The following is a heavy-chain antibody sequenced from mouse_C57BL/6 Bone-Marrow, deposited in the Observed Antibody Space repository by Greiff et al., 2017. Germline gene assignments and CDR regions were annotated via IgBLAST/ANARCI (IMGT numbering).Heavy chain of an antibody. CDR2: ILPSIGRT. D-gene: IGHD1-1*01. Sequence: VQLQQSGSELRSPGSSVKLSCKDFDSEVFPIAYMSWVRQKPGHGFEWIGGILPSIGRTIYGEKFEDKATLDADTLSNTAYLELNSLTSEDSAIYYCAREEYYYGSSYDWYFDVWGTGTTVTVSS. CDR1: DSEVFPIAY. V-gene: IGHV15-2*01. CDR3: AREEYYYGSSYDWYFDV. J-gene: IGHJ1*03.